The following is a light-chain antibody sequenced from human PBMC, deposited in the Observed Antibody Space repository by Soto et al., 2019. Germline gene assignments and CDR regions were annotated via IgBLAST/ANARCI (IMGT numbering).Light chain of an antibody. CDR3: VLYMGSGISV. Sequence: QAVVTQEPSFSVSPGGTVTLTCGLSSGSVSTSNYPSWYQQTPGQAPRTLIYSTNIRSSGVPDRFSGSILGNKAALIITGAQADDESDYYCVLYMGSGISVFGGGTQLTVL. CDR2: STN. J-gene: IGLJ7*01. V-gene: IGLV8-61*01. CDR1: SGSVSTSNY.